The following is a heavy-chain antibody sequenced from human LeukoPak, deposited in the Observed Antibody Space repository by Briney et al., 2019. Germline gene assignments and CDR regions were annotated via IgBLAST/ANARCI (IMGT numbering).Heavy chain of an antibody. V-gene: IGHV3-74*01. Sequence: PGGSLRLSCAASGFTFSSYWMHWVRHAPGKGLVWVSRIHSDGSNVNYADSVKGRFTISRDNSKNTLYLQMNSLRAEDTAVYYCAKVARAPYFDYWGQGTLVTVSS. J-gene: IGHJ4*02. CDR3: AKVARAPYFDY. D-gene: IGHD3-10*01. CDR1: GFTFSSYW. CDR2: IHSDGSNV.